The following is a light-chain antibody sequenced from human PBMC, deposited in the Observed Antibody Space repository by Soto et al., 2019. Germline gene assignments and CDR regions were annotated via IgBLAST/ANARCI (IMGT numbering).Light chain of an antibody. Sequence: DIQMTQSPSSLSASVGDRVTITCRASQSITYWLAWYQQKPGRAPKLLIYDVFNLQSGVPSRFSGSGSGTEFTLTISSLQPDDFETYYCQQYNSYEWTFGQGTKVDIX. CDR3: QQYNSYEWT. V-gene: IGKV1-5*01. CDR2: DVF. CDR1: QSITYW. J-gene: IGKJ1*01.